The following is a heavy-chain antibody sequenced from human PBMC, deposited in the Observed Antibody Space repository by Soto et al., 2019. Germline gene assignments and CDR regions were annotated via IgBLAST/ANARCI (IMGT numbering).Heavy chain of an antibody. CDR2: INPNSGGT. V-gene: IGHV1-2*04. J-gene: IGHJ4*02. D-gene: IGHD2-15*01. Sequence: ASVKVSCKASGYTFTGYYMHWVRQAPGQGLEWMGWINPNSGGTNYAQKFQGWVTMTRDTSISTAYMELSRLRSDDTAVYYCARDLGVVVVAATPGFDYWGQGTLVTVSS. CDR3: ARDLGVVVVAATPGFDY. CDR1: GYTFTGYY.